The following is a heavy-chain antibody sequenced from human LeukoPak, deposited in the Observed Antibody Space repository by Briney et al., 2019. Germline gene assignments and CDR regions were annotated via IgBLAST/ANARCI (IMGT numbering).Heavy chain of an antibody. CDR3: AGYSSSWYQSYFDY. CDR1: GVSISRSSYY. V-gene: IGHV4-39*07. Sequence: KPSETLSLTCTVSGVSISRSSYYWGWIRQPPGKGLEWIGSIYYSGSAYYNPSLKRRVTMSVDTSKNQFSLKLSSVTAADTAVYYCAGYSSSWYQSYFDYWGQGTLVTVSS. CDR2: IYYSGSA. J-gene: IGHJ4*02. D-gene: IGHD6-13*01.